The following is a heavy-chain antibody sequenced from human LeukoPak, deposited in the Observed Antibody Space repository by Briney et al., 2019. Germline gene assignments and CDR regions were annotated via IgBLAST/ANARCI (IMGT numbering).Heavy chain of an antibody. Sequence: SQTLSLTCAISGDSVSSNSVTWNWIRQSPSRGLEWLGRTYYRSTWYNDYAVSVKGRITVNPDTSKNQFSLHLNSVTPEDTAVYYCARRLTQYDCFDPWGQGILVTVSS. CDR2: TYYRSTWYN. V-gene: IGHV6-1*01. J-gene: IGHJ5*02. D-gene: IGHD2-2*01. CDR1: GDSVSSNSVT. CDR3: ARRLTQYDCFDP.